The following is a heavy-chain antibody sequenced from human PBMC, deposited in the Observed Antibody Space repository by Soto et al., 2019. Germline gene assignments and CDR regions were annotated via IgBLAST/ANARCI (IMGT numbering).Heavy chain of an antibody. CDR3: AREGYGDYVSREDY. Sequence: GGSLRLSCAASGFTFSSYAMHWVRQAPGKGLEWVAVISYDGSNKYYAYSVKGRFTISRDNSKNTLYLQMNSLRAEDTAVYYCAREGYGDYVSREDYWGQGTLVTVSS. V-gene: IGHV3-30-3*01. CDR1: GFTFSSYA. J-gene: IGHJ4*02. CDR2: ISYDGSNK. D-gene: IGHD4-17*01.